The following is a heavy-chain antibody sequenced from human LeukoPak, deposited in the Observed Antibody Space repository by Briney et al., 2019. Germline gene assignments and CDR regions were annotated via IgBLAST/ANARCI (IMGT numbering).Heavy chain of an antibody. D-gene: IGHD7-27*01. CDR2: IYHSGST. J-gene: IGHJ4*02. CDR3: ARPHSAMGTLR. Sequence: PSETLSLTCTVSGGSISSSSYYWGWIRQPPGKGLEWIGSIYHSGSTYYNPSLKSRVTISVDTSKNQFSLKLSSVTAADTAVYYCARPHSAMGTLRWGQGTLVTVSS. CDR1: GGSISSSSYY. V-gene: IGHV4-39*01.